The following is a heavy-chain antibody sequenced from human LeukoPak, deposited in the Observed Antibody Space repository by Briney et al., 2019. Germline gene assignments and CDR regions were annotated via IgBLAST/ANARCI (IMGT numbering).Heavy chain of an antibody. D-gene: IGHD5-12*01. CDR3: ARDRAIVATTVDY. V-gene: IGHV1-18*01. CDR2: ISAYNGNT. Sequence: AAVKVSCKPSGYTFTSYGICWVRQAPGQGLEWMGWISAYNGNTNYAQKLQGRVTMTTDTSTSTAYMEQRSLRSDATAVYYCARDRAIVATTVDYWGQGTLVTVSS. CDR1: GYTFTSYG. J-gene: IGHJ4*02.